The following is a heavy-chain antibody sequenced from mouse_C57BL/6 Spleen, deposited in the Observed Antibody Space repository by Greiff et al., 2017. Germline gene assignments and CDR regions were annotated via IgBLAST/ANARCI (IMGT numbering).Heavy chain of an antibody. V-gene: IGHV3-6*01. J-gene: IGHJ4*01. D-gene: IGHD4-1*01. CDR1: GYSITSGYY. CDR3: ARDLGLMDY. CDR2: ISYDGSN. Sequence: ESGPGLVKPSQSLSLTCSVTGYSITSGYYWNWIRQFPGNKLEWMGYISYDGSNNYNPSLKNRISITRDTSKNQFFLKLNSVTTEDTATYYCARDLGLMDYCGHGTSVTVSS.